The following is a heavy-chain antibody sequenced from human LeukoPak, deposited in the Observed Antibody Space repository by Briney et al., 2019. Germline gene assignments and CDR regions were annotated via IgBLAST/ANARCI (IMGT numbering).Heavy chain of an antibody. V-gene: IGHV4-34*01. CDR2: VSHSGTT. CDR1: GGSFNGYY. Sequence: SETLSLTCGVYGGSFNGYYWSWIRQPPGKGLEWIGEVSHSGTTDYSPSLKGRVTISLDTSKNQVSLNLNSMTASDTAVYYCTRKGRSNGPFQHWGQGTLVTVSS. J-gene: IGHJ1*01. CDR3: TRKGRSNGPFQH. D-gene: IGHD6-13*01.